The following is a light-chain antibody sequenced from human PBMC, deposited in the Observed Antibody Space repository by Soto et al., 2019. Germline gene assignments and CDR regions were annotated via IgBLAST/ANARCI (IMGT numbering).Light chain of an antibody. V-gene: IGLV1-51*01. J-gene: IGLJ2*01. CDR2: DND. CDR1: SSNIGNNF. Sequence: QSVLTQPPSVSAAPGQKVTISCSGSSSNIGNNFVSWYQQLPGTAPKLLIYDNDMRPSGIPDRFSGSKSGTSATLGITGLQTGDEADYYCGTWDSRRSAVVFGGGTKLTVL. CDR3: GTWDSRRSAVV.